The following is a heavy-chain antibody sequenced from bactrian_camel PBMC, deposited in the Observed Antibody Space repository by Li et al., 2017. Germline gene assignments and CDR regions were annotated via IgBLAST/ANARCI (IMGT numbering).Heavy chain of an antibody. V-gene: IGHV3S40*01. CDR2: IRALDGTT. D-gene: IGHD6*01. CDR1: GFTFSSFD. CDR3: SRGLQLSDTAL. J-gene: IGHJ4*01. Sequence: DVQLVESGGGLVQPGESLRLSCVASGFTFSSFDMSWVRQAPGKGIEWVSGIRALDGTTYYAPSVKGRFTISRDNDKSTLYLQMDSLQTEDTAMYYCSRGLQLSDTALRGQGTQVTVS.